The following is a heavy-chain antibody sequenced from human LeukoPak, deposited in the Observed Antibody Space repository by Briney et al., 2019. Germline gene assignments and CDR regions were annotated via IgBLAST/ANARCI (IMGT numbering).Heavy chain of an antibody. D-gene: IGHD6-19*01. V-gene: IGHV3-23*01. CDR3: ANLRGIAVVEYAFDI. J-gene: IGHJ3*02. CDR2: ISGSGGST. CDR1: GFTFSSYA. Sequence: GGSLRLSCAASGFTFSSYAMSWVRQAPGRGLEWVSAISGSGGSTYYADSVKGRFTISRDNSKNTLYLQMNSLRAEDTAVYYCANLRGIAVVEYAFDIWGQGTTVTVSS.